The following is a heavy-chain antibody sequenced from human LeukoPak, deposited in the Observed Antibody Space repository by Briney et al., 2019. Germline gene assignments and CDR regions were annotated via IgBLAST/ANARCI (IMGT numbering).Heavy chain of an antibody. D-gene: IGHD3-10*01. V-gene: IGHV3-15*01. CDR1: GSTFTNAW. CDR2: IKSKSDGGTT. CDR3: AHGLWHYDAFDV. J-gene: IGHJ3*01. Sequence: GGSLRLSCAASGSTFTNAWMNWVRQAPGKGLEWVGRIKSKSDGGTTDYAAPVKGRFTISRDDPKITLYLQMNSLKTVDTAVYYCAHGLWHYDAFDVWGQGTMVTVSS.